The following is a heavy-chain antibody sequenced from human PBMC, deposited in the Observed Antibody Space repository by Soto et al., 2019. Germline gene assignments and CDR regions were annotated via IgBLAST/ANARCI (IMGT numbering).Heavy chain of an antibody. J-gene: IGHJ4*02. V-gene: IGHV2-70*11. Sequence: SGPTLVTPTQTLTLACTFSGFSLSTRGKCVSWIRQPPGKALEWLARIDWDDDKYYSTSPKTRLTISKDTSKNQVVLTMTNMDPVDTATYYCARIITYSNYDGWYFDYWGQGTLVTVSS. CDR3: ARIITYSNYDGWYFDY. CDR2: IDWDDDK. CDR1: GFSLSTRGKC. D-gene: IGHD4-4*01.